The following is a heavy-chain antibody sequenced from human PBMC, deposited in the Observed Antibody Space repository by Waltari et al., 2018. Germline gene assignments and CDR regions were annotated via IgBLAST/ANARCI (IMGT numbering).Heavy chain of an antibody. V-gene: IGHV4-59*01. J-gene: IGHJ3*02. D-gene: IGHD3-9*01. CDR1: GGSIISYY. Sequence: QVQLQESGPGLVKPSETLPPTCTVPGGSIISYYWRWSRPPPGKGLEWIGYIYYSGSTNYNPSLKSRVTISVDTSKNQFSLKLSSVTAADTAVYYCARVWTYYDKGGPRGAFDIWGQGTMVTVSS. CDR3: ARVWTYYDKGGPRGAFDI. CDR2: IYYSGST.